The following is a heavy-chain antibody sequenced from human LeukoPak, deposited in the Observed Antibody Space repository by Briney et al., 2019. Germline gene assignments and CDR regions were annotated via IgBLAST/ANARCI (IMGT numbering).Heavy chain of an antibody. V-gene: IGHV3-23*01. D-gene: IGHD6-13*01. CDR2: ISGSGAST. J-gene: IGHJ4*02. CDR1: GFTSSNYA. Sequence: PGGSLRLSCAASGFTSSNYAMSWVRQAPGKGLEWVSSISGSGASTYYADSVNGRFTISRDNSENTLYLQMNSLRAEDTAVYYCAKRSRAAAGTHDCWGQGTLVTVSS. CDR3: AKRSRAAAGTHDC.